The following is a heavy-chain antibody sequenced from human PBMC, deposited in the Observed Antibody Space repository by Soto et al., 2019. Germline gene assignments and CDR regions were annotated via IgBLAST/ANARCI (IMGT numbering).Heavy chain of an antibody. CDR3: ARDPSGNSDYWYFDL. Sequence: QVQLQESGPGLVKPSQTLSLTCTVSGGSISSGGNYWSWIRQHPGKGLEWIGYIYYSGSTYYNPSLKRRVTISVDTSKNQFSLKPSSVTAADTAVYYCARDPSGNSDYWYFDLWGRGTLVTVSS. CDR1: GGSISSGGNY. D-gene: IGHD2-21*02. V-gene: IGHV4-31*03. CDR2: IYYSGST. J-gene: IGHJ2*01.